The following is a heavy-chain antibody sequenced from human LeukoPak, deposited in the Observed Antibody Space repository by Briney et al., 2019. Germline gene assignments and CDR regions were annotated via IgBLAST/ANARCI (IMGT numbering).Heavy chain of an antibody. V-gene: IGHV3-9*01. D-gene: IGHD1-26*01. J-gene: IGHJ6*02. Sequence: GGSLRLSCAASGFTFDDYAMHWVRQAPGKGLEWVSGISWNSGSIGYADSVKGRFTISRDNAKNSLYLQMNSLRAEDTALYYCARDRVGGSRGMDVWGQGTTVTVSS. CDR1: GFTFDDYA. CDR3: ARDRVGGSRGMDV. CDR2: ISWNSGSI.